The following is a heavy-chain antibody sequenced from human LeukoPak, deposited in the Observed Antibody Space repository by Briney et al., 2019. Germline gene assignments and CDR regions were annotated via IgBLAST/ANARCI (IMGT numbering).Heavy chain of an antibody. D-gene: IGHD2-15*01. Sequence: GGSLRLSCAASGFSFSNYWMSWVRQSPEKGLEWVAYIKKTGSETYYVDSVKGRFTITRDNTRNSLFLQMYSLRAEDTAVYFCAREDGYCSGGNCYSYFDSWGQGTLVTVSS. CDR3: AREDGYCSGGNCYSYFDS. CDR2: IKKTGSET. V-gene: IGHV3-7*01. J-gene: IGHJ4*02. CDR1: GFSFSNYW.